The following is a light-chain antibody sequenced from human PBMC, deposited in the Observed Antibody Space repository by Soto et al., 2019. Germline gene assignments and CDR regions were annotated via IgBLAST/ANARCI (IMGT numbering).Light chain of an antibody. CDR1: SSNIGAGYD. CDR2: ANY. V-gene: IGLV1-40*01. J-gene: IGLJ1*01. CDR3: CSYAGSYTHV. Sequence: QSVLTQPPSVSGAPGQRVTISCTGSSSNIGAGYDVHWYQQFPGAAPKLLIYANYNRPSGVPDRFSGSKSGNTASLTISGLQAEDEADYYCCSYAGSYTHVFGTGTKVTVL.